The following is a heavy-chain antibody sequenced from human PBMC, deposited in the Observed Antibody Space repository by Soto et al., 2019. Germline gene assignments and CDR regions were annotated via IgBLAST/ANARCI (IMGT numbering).Heavy chain of an antibody. V-gene: IGHV4-34*01. CDR3: GREVPGSVEGGYTTWFDP. CDR1: GGSFSGYY. J-gene: IGHJ5*02. Sequence: SETLSLTCAVYGGSFSGYYWSWIRQPPGKGLEWIGAINHSGSTNYNPSLKSRVTISVDTSKNQFSLKLSSVTAADTAVYYCGREVPGSVEGGYTTWFDPWGQGTPVTVSS. D-gene: IGHD6-13*01. CDR2: INHSGST.